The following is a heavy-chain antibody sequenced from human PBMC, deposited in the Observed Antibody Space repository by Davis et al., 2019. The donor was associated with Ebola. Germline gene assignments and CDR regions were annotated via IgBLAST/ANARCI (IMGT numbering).Heavy chain of an antibody. Sequence: PSETLSLTCTVSGGSISSHYRSWIRQPPGKGLEWIGYIYYSGSTNYNPSLKSRVTISVDTSKNQFSLKLSSVTAADTAVYYCARVGSSLSYGMDVWGQGTTVTVSS. D-gene: IGHD6-19*01. V-gene: IGHV4-59*11. J-gene: IGHJ6*02. CDR2: IYYSGST. CDR3: ARVGSSLSYGMDV. CDR1: GGSISSHY.